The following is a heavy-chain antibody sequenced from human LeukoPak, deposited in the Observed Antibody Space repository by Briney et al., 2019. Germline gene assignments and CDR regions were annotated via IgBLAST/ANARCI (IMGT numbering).Heavy chain of an antibody. D-gene: IGHD2-15*01. CDR2: IIPIFGTA. Sequence: SVKVSCKASGGTFSSYAISWVRQAPGQGLEWMGGIIPIFGTANYAQKFQGRVTITADKSTSTAYMELSSLRSEDTAVYYCARDEWGGTYFDYWGQGTLVTVSS. J-gene: IGHJ4*02. CDR3: ARDEWGGTYFDY. CDR1: GGTFSSYA. V-gene: IGHV1-69*06.